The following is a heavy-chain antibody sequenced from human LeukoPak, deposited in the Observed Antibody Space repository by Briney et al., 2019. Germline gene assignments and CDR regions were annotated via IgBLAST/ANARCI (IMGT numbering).Heavy chain of an antibody. D-gene: IGHD6-19*01. CDR3: TRDNSGWFGHYFES. CDR2: INWNGNDI. V-gene: IGHV3-9*03. CDR1: GFTFDDYA. J-gene: IGHJ4*02. Sequence: PGRSLRLSCAASGFTFDDYAMHWVRQAPGKGLEWVSGINWNGNDIGYADSVKGRFTISRDNAKKSLYLQISSLRTEDMAIYYCTRDNSGWFGHYFESWGQGTLVTVSS.